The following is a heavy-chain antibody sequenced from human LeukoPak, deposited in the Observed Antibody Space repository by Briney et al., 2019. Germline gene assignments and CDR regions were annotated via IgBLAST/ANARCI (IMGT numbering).Heavy chain of an antibody. V-gene: IGHV1-58*02. D-gene: IGHD1-26*01. J-gene: IGHJ4*02. CDR3: AADASGVGATTYDY. Sequence: SVKVSCKTSGYSENFYGITWVRQVAGQGLEWMGWIVVGSGNTNYAQKFQERVTITRDMSTSTAYMELSSLRSEDTAVYYCAADASGVGATTYDYWGQGTLVTVSS. CDR1: GYSENFYG. CDR2: IVVGSGNT.